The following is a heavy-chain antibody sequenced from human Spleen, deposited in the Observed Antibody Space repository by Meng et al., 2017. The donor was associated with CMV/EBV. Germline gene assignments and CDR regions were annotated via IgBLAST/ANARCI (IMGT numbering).Heavy chain of an antibody. CDR2: IYYSGST. D-gene: IGHD6-6*01. J-gene: IGHJ5*02. V-gene: IGHV4-39*07. CDR1: GGSISSSSYY. Sequence: SETLSLTCTVSGGSISSSSYYWGWIRQPPGKGLEWIGSIYYSGSTYYNPSLKSRVTMLEDTSKNQFSLKLSSVTAADTAVYYCARCAARPRNNWFDPWGQGTLVTVSS. CDR3: ARCAARPRNNWFDP.